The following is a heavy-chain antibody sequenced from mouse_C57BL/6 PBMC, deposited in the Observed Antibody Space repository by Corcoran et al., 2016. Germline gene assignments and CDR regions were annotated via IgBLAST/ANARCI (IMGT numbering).Heavy chain of an antibody. J-gene: IGHJ4*01. D-gene: IGHD4-1*01. CDR3: ARLGPLYYYAMDY. CDR1: GYTFTTYG. Sequence: QIQLVQSGPELKKPGETVKISCKASGYTFTTYGMSWVKQAPGKGLKWMGWINTYSGVPTYADDFKGRFAFSLETSASTAYLQINNLKNDDTATFFCARLGPLYYYAMDYWGQGTSVTVSS. V-gene: IGHV9-3*01. CDR2: INTYSGVP.